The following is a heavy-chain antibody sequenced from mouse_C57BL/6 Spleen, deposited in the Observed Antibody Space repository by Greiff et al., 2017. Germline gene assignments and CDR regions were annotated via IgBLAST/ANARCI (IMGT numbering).Heavy chain of an antibody. CDR3: ASPPNWEKGAWFAY. V-gene: IGHV1-19*01. CDR2: INPYNGGT. CDR1: GYTFTDYY. Sequence: EVKLQESGPVLVKPGASVKMSCKASGYTFTDYYMNWVKQSHGKSLEWIGVINPYNGGTSYNQKFKGKATLTVDKSSSTAYMELNSLTSEDSAVYYCASPPNWEKGAWFAYWGQGTLVTVSA. J-gene: IGHJ3*01. D-gene: IGHD4-1*01.